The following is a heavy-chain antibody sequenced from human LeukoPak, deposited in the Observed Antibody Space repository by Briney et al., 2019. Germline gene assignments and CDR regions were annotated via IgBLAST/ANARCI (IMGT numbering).Heavy chain of an antibody. D-gene: IGHD3-10*01. Sequence: GGSLRLSCAASGFTFSSYGMSWVRQAPGKGLEWVSAISGSGGSTYYADSVKGRFTISRDNSKNTLYLQMNSLRAEDTAVYYCAKDGVWFGEGYYYMDVWGKGTTVTISS. CDR3: AKDGVWFGEGYYYMDV. V-gene: IGHV3-23*01. CDR1: GFTFSSYG. J-gene: IGHJ6*03. CDR2: ISGSGGST.